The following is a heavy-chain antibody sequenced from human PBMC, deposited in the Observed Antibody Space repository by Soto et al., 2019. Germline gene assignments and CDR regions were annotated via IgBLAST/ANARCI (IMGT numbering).Heavy chain of an antibody. CDR1: GFTFSSYW. V-gene: IGHV3-7*01. D-gene: IGHD6-19*01. Sequence: EVQLVESGGGLVQPGGSLRLSCAASGFTFSSYWMSWVRQAPGKGLEWVANIKKDGSEKYYVDSVKGRFTISRDNAKNSLYLQINSLRAVDTAVYYCARDSYSSGWYGHWGQGTLVTVPS. J-gene: IGHJ1*01. CDR3: ARDSYSSGWYGH. CDR2: IKKDGSEK.